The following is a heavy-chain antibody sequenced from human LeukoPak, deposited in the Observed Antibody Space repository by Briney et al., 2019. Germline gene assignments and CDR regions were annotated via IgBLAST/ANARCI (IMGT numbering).Heavy chain of an antibody. CDR1: GFTFSSYS. D-gene: IGHD5-24*01. J-gene: IGHJ6*03. V-gene: IGHV3-43*01. CDR3: AKDRGPRDYYNYMDV. CDR2: ISWDGGST. Sequence: GGSLRLSCAASGFTFSSYSMNWVRQAPGKGLEWVSLISWDGGSTYYADSVKGRFTISRDNSKNSLYLQMNSLRTEDTALYYCAKDRGPRDYYNYMDVWGKGTTVTVSS.